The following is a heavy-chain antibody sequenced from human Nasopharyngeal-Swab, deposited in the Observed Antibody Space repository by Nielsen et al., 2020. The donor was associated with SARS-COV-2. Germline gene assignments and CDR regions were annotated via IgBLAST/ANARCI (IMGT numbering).Heavy chain of an antibody. D-gene: IGHD5-12*01. V-gene: IGHV3-23*01. J-gene: IGHJ6*02. Sequence: GESLKISCAASGFTLNTYAISWVRQAPGKGLEWVSVISGSDYSTKYADSVKGRFTISRDNSKNTVNLQMNNLSAEDTAIYYCAKDRDSGDDSEEYYHYYGMDVWGQGAPVTVSS. CDR3: AKDRDSGDDSEEYYHYYGMDV. CDR2: ISGSDYST. CDR1: GFTLNTYA.